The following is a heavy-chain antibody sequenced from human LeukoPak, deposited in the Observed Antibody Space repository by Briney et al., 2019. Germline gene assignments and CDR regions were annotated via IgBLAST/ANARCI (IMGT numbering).Heavy chain of an antibody. CDR3: ARDGYAAGTSGSYGVRYYYMDV. D-gene: IGHD1-26*01. CDR2: INPRGTST. CDR1: GCSFTGHY. V-gene: IGHV1-46*01. Sequence: GASVKVSCKASGCSFTGHYMHWVRQAPGQGLEWMGVINPRGTSTIYAEKFQGRIIMTRDLSTTTAYMELRSLRSDDTAVYYCARDGYAAGTSGSYGVRYYYMDVWGKGTTVTISS. J-gene: IGHJ6*03.